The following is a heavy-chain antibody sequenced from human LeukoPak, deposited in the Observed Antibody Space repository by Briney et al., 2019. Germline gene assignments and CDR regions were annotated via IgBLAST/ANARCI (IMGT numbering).Heavy chain of an antibody. CDR2: ISSSSSYI. D-gene: IGHD4-17*01. CDR3: ARDPDYGDKG. CDR1: GFTFSTYG. J-gene: IGHJ4*02. Sequence: GGSLRLSCAASGFTFSTYGMSWVRQAPGKGLEWVSSISSSSSYIYYADSVKGRFTISRDNAKNSLYLQMNSLRAEDTAVYYCARDPDYGDKGWGQGTLVTVSS. V-gene: IGHV3-21*01.